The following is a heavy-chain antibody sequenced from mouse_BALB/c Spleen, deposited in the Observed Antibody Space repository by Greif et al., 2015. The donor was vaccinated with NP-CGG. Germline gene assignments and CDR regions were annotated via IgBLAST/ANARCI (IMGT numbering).Heavy chain of an antibody. CDR3: TRIYYDYGDAMDY. Sequence: VQLQQSGTVLARPGASVKMSCKASGYTFTSYWMHWVKQRPGQGLEWIGAIHPGNSDTSYNQKFKGKAKLTAVTSTSTAYMELSSLTNEDSAVYYCTRIYYDYGDAMDYWGQGNSVTVSS. CDR1: GYTFTSYW. V-gene: IGHV1-5*01. J-gene: IGHJ4*01. D-gene: IGHD2-4*01. CDR2: IHPGNSDT.